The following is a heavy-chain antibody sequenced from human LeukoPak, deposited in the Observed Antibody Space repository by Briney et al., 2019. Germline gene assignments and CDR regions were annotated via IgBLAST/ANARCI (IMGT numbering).Heavy chain of an antibody. CDR1: GASISSLY. J-gene: IGHJ4*02. D-gene: IGHD2-2*01. CDR3: ARGGGCRSTSCDFDH. V-gene: IGHV4-59*11. CDR2: ISNSGSS. Sequence: PSETLSLTCTVSGASISSLYWNWIRQPPGKGLEWFGYISNSGSSSYNPSLNSRVTISIDTSKNQFSLNLNSVTAADTAVYYCARGGGCRSTSCDFDHWGQGTLVTVSS.